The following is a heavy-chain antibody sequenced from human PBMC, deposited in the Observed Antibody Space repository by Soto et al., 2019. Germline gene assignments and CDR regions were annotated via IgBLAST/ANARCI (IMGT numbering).Heavy chain of an antibody. V-gene: IGHV1-69*01. CDR2: IIPIFGTA. CDR3: ARDVDGGAMVRGVSGLEYYYYGMDV. D-gene: IGHD3-10*01. CDR1: GGTFSSYA. J-gene: IGHJ6*02. Sequence: QVQLVQSGAEVKKPGSSVKVSCKASGGTFSSYAISWVRQAPGQGLEWMGGIIPIFGTANYAQKFQGRVTITADESTSTAYMELSSLRSEDTPVYYCARDVDGGAMVRGVSGLEYYYYGMDVWGQGTTVTVSS.